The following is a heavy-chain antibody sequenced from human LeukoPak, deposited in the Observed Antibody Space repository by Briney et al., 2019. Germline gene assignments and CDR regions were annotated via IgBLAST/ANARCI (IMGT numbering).Heavy chain of an antibody. D-gene: IGHD5-18*01. Sequence: GGSLRLSCAASGFTFSSYGMHWVRQAPGKGLEWVAFIRYDGSNEYYADSVKGRFTISRDNSKNTLYLQMNSLRAEDTAVYYCAKERDTAMVTIDYWGQGTLVTVSS. CDR2: IRYDGSNE. V-gene: IGHV3-30*02. CDR1: GFTFSSYG. J-gene: IGHJ4*02. CDR3: AKERDTAMVTIDY.